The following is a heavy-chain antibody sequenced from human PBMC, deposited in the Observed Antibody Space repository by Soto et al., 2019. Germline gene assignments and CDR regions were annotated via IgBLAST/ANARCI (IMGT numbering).Heavy chain of an antibody. D-gene: IGHD3-16*02. CDR2: IYYSGST. CDR1: GGSISSGGYY. V-gene: IGHV4-31*03. J-gene: IGHJ3*02. CDR3: ARAMITFGGVIASDAFDI. Sequence: SETLSLTCTVSGGSISSGGYYWSWIRQRPGKGLEWIGYIYYSGSTYYNPSLKSRVTISVDTSKNQFSLKLSSVTAADTAVYYCARAMITFGGVIASDAFDIWGQGTMVTVSS.